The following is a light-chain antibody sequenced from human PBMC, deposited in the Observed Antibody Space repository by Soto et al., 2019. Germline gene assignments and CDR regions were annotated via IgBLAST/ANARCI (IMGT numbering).Light chain of an antibody. CDR3: QQYDNVPPLT. CDR1: QDISNY. J-gene: IGKJ4*02. V-gene: IGKV1-33*01. CDR2: DAS. Sequence: DIQMTQSPSSLSASVGDRVTITCQASQDISNYLNWYQQKPGKAPKLLIYDASNLETGVPSRFSGSGSGTDFTFTISNLQPEDIATDYCQQYDNVPPLTFGGGTKVETK.